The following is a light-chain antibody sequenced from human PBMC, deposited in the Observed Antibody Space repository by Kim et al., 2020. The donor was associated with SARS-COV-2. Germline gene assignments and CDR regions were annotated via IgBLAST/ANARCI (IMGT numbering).Light chain of an antibody. CDR3: QSYDSSTRV. CDR1: SGSIASNY. V-gene: IGLV6-57*01. J-gene: IGLJ3*02. Sequence: NFMLTQPHSVSESPGKTVTISCTRSSGSIASNYVQWYQQRPGSSPTTVIYEDNRRPSGVPDRFSGSIDSSSKSASLTISGLKTEDEADYYCQSYDSSTRVFGGGTKVTVL. CDR2: EDN.